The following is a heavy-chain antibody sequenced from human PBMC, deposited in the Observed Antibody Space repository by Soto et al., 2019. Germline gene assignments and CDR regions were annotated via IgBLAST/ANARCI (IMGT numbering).Heavy chain of an antibody. CDR1: GGSISSGDYY. CDR2: IYYSGST. V-gene: IGHV4-30-4*01. CDR3: AREMDCSGGSCYYYYYGMDV. D-gene: IGHD2-15*01. J-gene: IGHJ6*02. Sequence: QVQLQESGPGLVKPSQTLSLTCTVSGGSISSGDYYWSWIRQPPGKGLEWIGYIYYSGSTYYNPSLKSRVTISVDTSKNQFSLKLSSVTAADTAVYYCAREMDCSGGSCYYYYYGMDVWGQGTTVTVSS.